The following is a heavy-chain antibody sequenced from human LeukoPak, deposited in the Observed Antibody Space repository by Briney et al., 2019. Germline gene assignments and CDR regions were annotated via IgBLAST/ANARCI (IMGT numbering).Heavy chain of an antibody. D-gene: IGHD3-22*01. CDR1: GGTFSSYA. J-gene: IGHJ3*02. CDR2: IIPTLGIA. V-gene: IGHV1-69*04. Sequence: SVKVSCKASGGTFSSYAISWVRQAPGQGLEWMGRIIPTLGIANYAQKFQGRVTITADKSTSTAYMELSSLRSEDTAVYYCARDLSSSGYEDDAFDIWGQGTMVTVSS. CDR3: ARDLSSSGYEDDAFDI.